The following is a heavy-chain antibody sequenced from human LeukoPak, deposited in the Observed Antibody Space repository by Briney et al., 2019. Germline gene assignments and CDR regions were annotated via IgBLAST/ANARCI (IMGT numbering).Heavy chain of an antibody. CDR2: IYYSGST. V-gene: IGHV4-59*01. Sequence: SETLSLTCTVSGGSISSYYWSWIRQPPGKGLEWIGYIYYSGSTNYNPSLKSRVTISVDTSKNQFSLKLSSVTAADTAVYYCAASGMATITAFDYWGQGTLVTVSS. J-gene: IGHJ4*02. D-gene: IGHD5-24*01. CDR1: GGSISSYY. CDR3: AASGMATITAFDY.